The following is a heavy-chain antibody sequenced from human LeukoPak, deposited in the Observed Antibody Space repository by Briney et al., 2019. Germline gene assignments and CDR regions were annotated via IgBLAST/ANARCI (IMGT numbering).Heavy chain of an antibody. J-gene: IGHJ4*02. D-gene: IGHD2-8*02. CDR2: SNPSGVGT. CDR1: GYTFTSYY. Sequence: ASVKVSCKTSGYTFTSYYMHWVRQAPGQGLEWMGVSNPSGVGTNYAQKFQGRVTMTRDTSTTTVYMELSSLRSEDTAVYYCAREESGGYFDYWGQGTLVTVSS. CDR3: AREESGGYFDY. V-gene: IGHV1-46*01.